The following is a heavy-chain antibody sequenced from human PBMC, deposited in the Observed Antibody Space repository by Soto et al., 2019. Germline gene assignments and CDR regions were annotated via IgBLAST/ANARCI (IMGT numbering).Heavy chain of an antibody. CDR1: GFTFSSYA. J-gene: IGHJ3*02. V-gene: IGHV3-30-3*01. CDR3: ARDQVYSGSYWNAFDI. CDR2: ISYDGSNK. D-gene: IGHD1-26*01. Sequence: HPGGSLRLSCAASGFTFSSYAMHWVRQAPGKGLEWVAVISYDGSNKYYADSVKGRFTISRDNSKNTLYLQMNSLRAEDTAVYYCARDQVYSGSYWNAFDIWGQGTMVTVSS.